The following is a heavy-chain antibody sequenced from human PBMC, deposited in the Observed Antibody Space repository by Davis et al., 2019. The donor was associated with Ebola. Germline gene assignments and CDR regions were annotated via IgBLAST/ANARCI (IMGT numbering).Heavy chain of an antibody. Sequence: PGGSLRLSCAASGFTFGDYAMSWFRQAPGKGLEWVGFIRSKAYGGTTEYAASVKGRFTISRDDSKSIAYLQMNSLKTEDTAAYYCTITWGIAVARMEDAFDIWGQGTMVTVSS. D-gene: IGHD6-19*01. V-gene: IGHV3-49*03. CDR2: IRSKAYGGTT. CDR3: TITWGIAVARMEDAFDI. J-gene: IGHJ3*02. CDR1: GFTFGDYA.